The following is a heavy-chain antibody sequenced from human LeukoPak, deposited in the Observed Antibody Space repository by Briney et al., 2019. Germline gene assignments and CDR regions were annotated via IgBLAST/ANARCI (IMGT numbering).Heavy chain of an antibody. D-gene: IGHD3-10*01. Sequence: PSETLSLTCTVSGGSISSSSYYWSWVRQPPGKGLEWVGYIYSSGSANYNPSLRGRLSMSVDPSKNQFSLRLTSMTAADTAVYFCAGGRFYYNSGIDQAEDYWGQGTLVTVSS. J-gene: IGHJ4*02. CDR1: GGSISSSSYY. V-gene: IGHV4-61*01. CDR2: IYSSGSA. CDR3: AGGRFYYNSGIDQAEDY.